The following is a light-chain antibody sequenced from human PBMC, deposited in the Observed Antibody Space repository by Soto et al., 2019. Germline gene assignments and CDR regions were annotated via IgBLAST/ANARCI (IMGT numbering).Light chain of an antibody. V-gene: IGKV3-15*01. J-gene: IGKJ5*01. CDR3: QEYNNWPRT. CDR2: DAS. CDR1: QSVNSN. Sequence: ELVMTQSPATLSVSPGERATLSCRASQSVNSNLAWYQQKPGQAPRLLIYDASTRATGIPARFSGSGSGKEFTLTISCLQSEDFAAYYCQEYNNWPRTFGQGARLAIK.